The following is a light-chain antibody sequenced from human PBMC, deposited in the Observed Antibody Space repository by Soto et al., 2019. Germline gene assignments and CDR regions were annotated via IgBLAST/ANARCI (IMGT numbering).Light chain of an antibody. CDR1: NIGSKS. Sequence: SSVLTQPPSVSVAPGKTARITCGGNNIGSKSVHWYQQKPGQAPVLVIYYDSDRPSGIPERFSGSNSGNTATLTISRVEAGDEADYYCQVWDSSRHVVFGGGTKLTVL. CDR3: QVWDSSRHVV. CDR2: YDS. V-gene: IGLV3-21*04. J-gene: IGLJ2*01.